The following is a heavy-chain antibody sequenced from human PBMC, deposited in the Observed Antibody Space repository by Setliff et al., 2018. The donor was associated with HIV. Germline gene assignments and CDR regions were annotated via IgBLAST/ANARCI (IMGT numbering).Heavy chain of an antibody. D-gene: IGHD1-1*01. CDR1: GYTFTNYD. Sequence: ASVKVSCKTSGYTFTNYDVNWFRQATGQRLEWMGWMNPNSVNTGYAQNFEGRVTMTRDTSTSTAYMELRRLTSEDTAVYYCARGAHSAWNRGAVATLYFGYWGQGTLVTVSS. CDR3: ARGAHSAWNRGAVATLYFGY. J-gene: IGHJ4*02. V-gene: IGHV1-8*01. CDR2: MNPNSVNT.